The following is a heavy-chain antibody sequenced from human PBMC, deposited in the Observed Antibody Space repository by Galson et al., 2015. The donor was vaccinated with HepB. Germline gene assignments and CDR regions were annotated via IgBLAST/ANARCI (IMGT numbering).Heavy chain of an antibody. V-gene: IGHV3-30-3*01. CDR2: ISYDGSNE. CDR3: AREGIAVALDAFDI. Sequence: SLRLSCAGSGFSFSSYAMHWARQAPGKGLEWVAVISYDGSNEYYADSVRGRFTISRDNSKNTLYLQMNSLRAEDTAVYYCAREGIAVALDAFDIWGQGTMVTVSS. D-gene: IGHD6-19*01. CDR1: GFSFSSYA. J-gene: IGHJ3*02.